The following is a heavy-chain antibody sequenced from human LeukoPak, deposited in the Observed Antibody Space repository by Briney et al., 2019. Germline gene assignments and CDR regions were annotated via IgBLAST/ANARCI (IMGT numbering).Heavy chain of an antibody. CDR1: GFMFDNYG. Sequence: GGSLRLSCATSGFMFDNYGMHWVRQAPGKGLEWVALISYNGRNNYYADSVKGRFTISRDNSKNTLYLQVSSLRTEDTAVYFCAKDNRGYFDFWGQGTLVTVSS. CDR3: AKDNRGYFDF. V-gene: IGHV3-30*18. CDR2: ISYNGRNN. J-gene: IGHJ4*02. D-gene: IGHD3-16*01.